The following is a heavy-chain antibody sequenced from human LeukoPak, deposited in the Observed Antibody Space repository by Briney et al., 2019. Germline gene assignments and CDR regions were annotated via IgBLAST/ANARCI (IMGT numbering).Heavy chain of an antibody. J-gene: IGHJ4*02. CDR3: AKDREEYNWNFRHLY. V-gene: IGHV3-23*01. D-gene: IGHD1-20*01. CDR1: GFTFSSYA. Sequence: GGSLRLSCAASGFTFSSYAMSWVRQAPGKGLDWVAAISGSGDNTYYADSVKGRFTISRDNSRNTLYLQMNSLRVEDTAIYYCAKDREEYNWNFRHLYWGQGTLVTVSS. CDR2: ISGSGDNT.